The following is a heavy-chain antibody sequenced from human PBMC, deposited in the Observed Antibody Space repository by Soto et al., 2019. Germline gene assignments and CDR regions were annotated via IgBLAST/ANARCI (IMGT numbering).Heavy chain of an antibody. D-gene: IGHD3-10*01. V-gene: IGHV3-30*18. CDR3: AKGTHYYGSGSRPAAYYYYYMDV. J-gene: IGHJ6*03. CDR1: GFTFSSYG. Sequence: GGSLRLSCAASGFTFSSYGMHWVRQAPGKGLEWVAVISYDGSNKYYADSVEGRFTISRDNSKNTLYLQMNSLRAEDTAVYYCAKGTHYYGSGSRPAAYYYYYMDVWGKGTTVTVSS. CDR2: ISYDGSNK.